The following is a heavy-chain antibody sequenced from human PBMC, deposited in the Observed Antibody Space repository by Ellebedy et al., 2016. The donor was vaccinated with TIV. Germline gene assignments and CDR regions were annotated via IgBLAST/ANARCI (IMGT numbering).Heavy chain of an antibody. J-gene: IGHJ6*02. CDR3: AKAGVEGTKVSPYYYYAMDV. D-gene: IGHD1-1*01. Sequence: GESLKISXAASGFTFSSYAMSWVRQAPGKGLEWVSAISDSGARTYYADSVKGRFTISRDNFKNTFYLQMNSLRAEDTALYYCAKAGVEGTKVSPYYYYAMDVWGQGTMVTVSS. CDR2: ISDSGART. CDR1: GFTFSSYA. V-gene: IGHV3-23*01.